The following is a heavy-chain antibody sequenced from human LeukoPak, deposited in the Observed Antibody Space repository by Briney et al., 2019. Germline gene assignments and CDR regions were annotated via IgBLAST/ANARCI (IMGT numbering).Heavy chain of an antibody. D-gene: IGHD3-3*01. CDR2: INPNSGGT. J-gene: IGHJ6*03. CDR1: GYTFTGYY. V-gene: IGHV1-2*02. CDR3: ARGGDFWSGYSLYYYYMDV. Sequence: GASVKVSCKASGYTFTGYYMHWVRQAPGQGLEWMGWINPNSGGTNYAQKFQGRVTMTRDTSISTAYMELSRLRSDDTAVYYCARGGDFWSGYSLYYYYMDVWGKGTTVTVSS.